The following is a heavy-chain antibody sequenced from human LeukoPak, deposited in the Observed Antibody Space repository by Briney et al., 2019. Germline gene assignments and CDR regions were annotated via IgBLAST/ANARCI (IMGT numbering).Heavy chain of an antibody. J-gene: IGHJ3*02. D-gene: IGHD2-15*01. Sequence: ASVXXXCKASGYTFTSYYXHWVRQXPGQGXEWMGIINPSGGSTSYAQKFQGRVTMTRDTSTSTVYMELSSLRSEDTAVYYCARVVNKDCSGGSCYGDAFDIWGQGTMVTVSS. CDR2: INPSGGST. CDR3: ARVVNKDCSGGSCYGDAFDI. V-gene: IGHV1-46*01. CDR1: GYTFTSYY.